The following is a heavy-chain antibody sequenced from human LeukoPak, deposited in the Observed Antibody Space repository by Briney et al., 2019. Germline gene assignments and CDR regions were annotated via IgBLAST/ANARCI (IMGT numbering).Heavy chain of an antibody. CDR3: LRGGTYSESRYLLH. CDR2: IKEDGNEK. J-gene: IGHJ1*01. CDR1: GFTFNTFG. D-gene: IGHD1-26*01. Sequence: GGALRFPCAASGFTFNTFGMHWVRQAPGKGLEGVANIKEDGNEKYYVDSVKGRFTISRDNAKNSLYLQMNSLRAEDTAVYYCLRGGTYSESRYLLHGGQSTLVTVPS. V-gene: IGHV3-7*03.